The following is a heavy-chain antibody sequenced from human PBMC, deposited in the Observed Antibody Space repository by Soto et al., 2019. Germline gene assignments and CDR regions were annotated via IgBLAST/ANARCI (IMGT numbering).Heavy chain of an antibody. Sequence: SETLSLTCAVYGGSFSGYYWSWIRQPPGKGLEWIGEINHSGSTNYNPSLKSRVTISVDTSKNQFSLKLSSVTAADTAVYYCARDQEGGYDYVWGSYSYNWFDPWGQGTLVTASS. CDR3: ARDQEGGYDYVWGSYSYNWFDP. CDR2: INHSGST. J-gene: IGHJ5*02. CDR1: GGSFSGYY. D-gene: IGHD3-16*02. V-gene: IGHV4-34*01.